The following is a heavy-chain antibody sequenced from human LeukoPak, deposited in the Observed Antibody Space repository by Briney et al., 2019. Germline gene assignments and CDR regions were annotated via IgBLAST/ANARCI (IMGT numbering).Heavy chain of an antibody. CDR2: IYPGDSDT. J-gene: IGHJ4*02. V-gene: IGHV5-51*01. CDR1: GYSFTSYW. D-gene: IGHD3-22*01. CDR3: ARHPDSSGYYYGPVDY. Sequence: GESLKISCKGSGYSFTSYWIGWVRQMPGKGLEWMGIIYPGDSDTRYSPSFQGQVTISADKSISTAYRQWSSLKASDTAMYYCARHPDSSGYYYGPVDYWGQGTLVTVSS.